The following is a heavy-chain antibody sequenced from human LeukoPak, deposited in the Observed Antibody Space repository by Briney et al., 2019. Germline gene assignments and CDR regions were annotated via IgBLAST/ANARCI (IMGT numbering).Heavy chain of an antibody. J-gene: IGHJ5*02. Sequence: SETLSLTCTVSGGSVSSDYWSWIRQPPGKGLEWIGYIYHTGNSDYNPSLKSRATISLDTSKNQFSLKLTSVTAADTAVYFCARDYNYDFWSGYFWFDPWGQGTLVTVSS. CDR1: GGSVSSDY. D-gene: IGHD3-3*01. CDR3: ARDYNYDFWSGYFWFDP. CDR2: IYHTGNS. V-gene: IGHV4-59*02.